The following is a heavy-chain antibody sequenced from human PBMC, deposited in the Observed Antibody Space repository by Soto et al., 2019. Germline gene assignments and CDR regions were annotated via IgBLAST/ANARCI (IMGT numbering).Heavy chain of an antibody. Sequence: ASVKVSCKASGYTFTTSGITWVRQAPGQRPEYMGWISTARGNTNYAQKLQGRVTMTTDTSTSTAYMELRSLRSDDTAVYYCASGTYYYDSSGYLGLGYWGQGTLVTVSS. J-gene: IGHJ4*02. D-gene: IGHD3-22*01. CDR2: ISTARGNT. CDR3: ASGTYYYDSSGYLGLGY. V-gene: IGHV1-18*01. CDR1: GYTFTTSG.